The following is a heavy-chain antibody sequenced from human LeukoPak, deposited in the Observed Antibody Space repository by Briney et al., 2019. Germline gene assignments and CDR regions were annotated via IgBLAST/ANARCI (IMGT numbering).Heavy chain of an antibody. CDR2: IIPIFGTA. CDR1: GGTFSSYA. Sequence: SVKVSCKASGGTFSSYAISWVRQAPGQGLEWMGGIIPIFGTANYAQKFQGRVTITTDESTSTAYMELSSLRSEDTAVYYCASLWYCSGGSCPFDFWGQGTLVTVSS. V-gene: IGHV1-69*05. J-gene: IGHJ4*02. CDR3: ASLWYCSGGSCPFDF. D-gene: IGHD2-15*01.